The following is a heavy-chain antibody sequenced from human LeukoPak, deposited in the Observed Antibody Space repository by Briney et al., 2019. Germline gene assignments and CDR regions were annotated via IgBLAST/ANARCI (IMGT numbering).Heavy chain of an antibody. CDR1: GFTFSSYA. CDR2: ASGSGGST. D-gene: IGHD4-23*01. J-gene: IGHJ4*02. CDR3: AKDLGSVVTPPSFDS. Sequence: PGGSLRLSCAASGFTFSSYAMSWVRQAPGKGLEWVSAASGSGGSTYYADSVKGRFTISRDNSKNTLYLQMNSLRAEDTAVYYCAKDLGSVVTPPSFDSWGQGTLVTVSS. V-gene: IGHV3-23*01.